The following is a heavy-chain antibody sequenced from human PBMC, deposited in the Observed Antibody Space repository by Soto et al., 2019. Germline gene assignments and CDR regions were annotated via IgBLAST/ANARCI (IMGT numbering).Heavy chain of an antibody. V-gene: IGHV3-30-3*01. CDR1: GFTFSSYA. CDR2: ISYDGSNK. D-gene: IGHD6-19*01. J-gene: IGHJ4*02. CDR3: ARGYSSGFYLSFDY. Sequence: QVQLVESGGGVVQPGRSLRLSCAASGFTFSSYAMHWVRQAPGKGLEWVAVISYDGSNKYYADSVKGRFTISRDNSKNTLYLQMNSLRAEDTAVYYCARGYSSGFYLSFDYWGQGTLVTVSS.